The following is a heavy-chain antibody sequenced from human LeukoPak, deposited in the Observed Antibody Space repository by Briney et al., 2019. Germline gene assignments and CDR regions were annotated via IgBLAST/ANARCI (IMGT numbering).Heavy chain of an antibody. J-gene: IGHJ4*02. V-gene: IGHV3-48*04. CDR1: GFTFSSYG. D-gene: IGHD5-18*01. CDR3: ARSRLWFDY. CDR2: ISSSGSTI. Sequence: PGGSLRLSCAASGFTFSSYGMHWVRQAPGKGLEWVSYISSSGSTIYYADSVKGRFTISRDNAKNSLYLQMNSLRAEDTAVYYCARSRLWFDYWGQGTLVTVSS.